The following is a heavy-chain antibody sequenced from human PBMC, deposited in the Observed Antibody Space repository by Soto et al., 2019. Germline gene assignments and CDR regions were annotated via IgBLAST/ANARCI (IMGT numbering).Heavy chain of an antibody. Sequence: QVQLVQSGAEVKKPGSSVKVSCKASGGTFSSYAISWVRQAPGQGLECMGGIIPVFGTANYAQKFQGRVTINADETTRSGLNGLNHPGTGGNAVDFRARRVDGLPHLGQGTLVTVSS. V-gene: IGHV1-69*01. CDR1: GGTFSSYA. CDR2: IIPVFGTA. J-gene: IGHJ4*02. CDR3: ARRVDGLPH. D-gene: IGHD5-12*01.